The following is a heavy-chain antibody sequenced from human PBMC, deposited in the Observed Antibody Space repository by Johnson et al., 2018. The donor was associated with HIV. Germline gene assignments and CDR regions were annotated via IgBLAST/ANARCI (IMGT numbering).Heavy chain of an antibody. CDR3: ARVSTMIVVARNDAFDI. CDR1: GFTVSSNY. CDR2: IYSGGNT. J-gene: IGHJ3*02. D-gene: IGHD3-22*01. V-gene: IGHV3-66*01. Sequence: VQLVESGGGLVQPGGSLRLSCAASGFTVSSNYMSWVRQAPGKGLEWVSVIYSGGNTYYADSVKGRFTISRDNSKNTLYVQMNSLRAEDTALYYCARVSTMIVVARNDAFDIWGQGTMVTVSS.